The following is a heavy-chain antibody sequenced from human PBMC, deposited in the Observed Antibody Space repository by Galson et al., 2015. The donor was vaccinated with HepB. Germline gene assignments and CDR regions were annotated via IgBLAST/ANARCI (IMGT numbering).Heavy chain of an antibody. V-gene: IGHV1-8*01. CDR3: AGGCPHYDFWSGYWVYYYMDV. J-gene: IGHJ6*03. D-gene: IGHD3-3*01. CDR1: GYTFTSYD. Sequence: SVKVSCKASGYTFTSYDINWVRQATGQGLEWMGWMNPNSGNTGYAQKFQGRVTMTRNTSISTACMELSSLRSEDTVVYYCAGGCPHYDFWSGYWVYYYMDVWGKGTTVTVSS. CDR2: MNPNSGNT.